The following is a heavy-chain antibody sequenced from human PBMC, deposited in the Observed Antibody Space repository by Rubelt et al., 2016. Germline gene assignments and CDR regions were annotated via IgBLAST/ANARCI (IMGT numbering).Heavy chain of an antibody. CDR2: INNSGST. D-gene: IGHD3-3*01. CDR1: GGSFSGYY. V-gene: IGHV4-34*01. J-gene: IGHJ5*02. Sequence: QVQLQQWGAGLLKLSETLSLTCAVYGGSFSGYYWSWIRQPPGKGLEWIGEINNSGSTNYKPTLRSPGTISGDSSKNEVSLKRSSVTAADTAVYYCACLWSRYHGGFDPWGQGTLVTVSS. CDR3: ACLWSRYHGGFDP.